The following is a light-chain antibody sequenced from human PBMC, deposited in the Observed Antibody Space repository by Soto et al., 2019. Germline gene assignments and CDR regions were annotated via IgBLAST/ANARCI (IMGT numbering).Light chain of an antibody. J-gene: IGLJ2*01. Sequence: QPVLTQSPSASASLGASVKLTCTLSSGHSSYAIAWHQQQPEKGPRYLMKLNSDGSHSKGDGIPDRFSGSSSGAERYLTISSLQSEDEADYYCQTWGTGLFDVVFGGGTKLTVL. CDR1: SGHSSYA. CDR3: QTWGTGLFDVV. CDR2: LNSDGSH. V-gene: IGLV4-69*01.